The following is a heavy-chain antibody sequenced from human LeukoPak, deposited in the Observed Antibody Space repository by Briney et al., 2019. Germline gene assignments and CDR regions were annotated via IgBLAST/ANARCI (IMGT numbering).Heavy chain of an antibody. Sequence: PGGSLRLSCTASGFTFNTYWMTWVRQATGKGPEWVANIKHDERERHYMDSVKGRFTISRDNAKNSLYLQMNSLRVEDTAFSYCARSARDSQYSYLDYWGQGLLVTVSS. CDR3: ARSARDSQYSYLDY. V-gene: IGHV3-7*01. D-gene: IGHD5-18*01. J-gene: IGHJ4*02. CDR2: IKHDERER. CDR1: GFTFNTYW.